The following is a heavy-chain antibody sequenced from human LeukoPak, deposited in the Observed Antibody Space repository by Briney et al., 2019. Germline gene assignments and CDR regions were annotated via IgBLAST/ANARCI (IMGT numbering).Heavy chain of an antibody. J-gene: IGHJ6*02. CDR2: ISSSGSTI. D-gene: IGHD3-9*01. Sequence: GGSLRLSCAASGFTFSDYYMSWIRQAPGKGLEWVSYISSSGSTIYYADSVKGRFTISRDNAKNSLYLQMNSLRAEDTAVYYCARLTVILTGDEDYYYYYGMDVWGQGATVTVSS. V-gene: IGHV3-11*04. CDR3: ARLTVILTGDEDYYYYYGMDV. CDR1: GFTFSDYY.